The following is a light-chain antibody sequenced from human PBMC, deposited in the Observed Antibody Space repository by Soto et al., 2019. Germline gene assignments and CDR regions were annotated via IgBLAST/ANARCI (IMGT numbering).Light chain of an antibody. CDR2: DTS. V-gene: IGKV3-20*01. CDR3: QQYGTSEII. J-gene: IGKJ5*01. CDR1: QSLGSD. Sequence: EIVLTQSPGTLSLSPGDTATLFCRASQSLGSDLAWYQQKPGQAPRLPIYDTSSRATGVPDRYSASGSGTDFTLTISRLEPEDFAVFFCQQYGTSEIIFGQGTRLEIK.